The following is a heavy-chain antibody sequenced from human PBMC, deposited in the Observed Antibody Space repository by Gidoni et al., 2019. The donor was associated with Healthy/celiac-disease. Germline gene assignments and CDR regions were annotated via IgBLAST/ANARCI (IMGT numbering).Heavy chain of an antibody. J-gene: IGHJ6*02. CDR3: ARPADHYYYYGMDV. CDR2: IKAGNGNT. CDR1: GSTFTSYA. Sequence: QVQLVQSWAEVKKPGASVKVSCKASGSTFTSYAMHWVRQAPGQRLERMGWIKAGNGNTKYSQKFQGRGTITRNKPASTAYMELSSLRSEDTAVYYCARPADHYYYYGMDVLGQGTTVTVSS. V-gene: IGHV1-3*01.